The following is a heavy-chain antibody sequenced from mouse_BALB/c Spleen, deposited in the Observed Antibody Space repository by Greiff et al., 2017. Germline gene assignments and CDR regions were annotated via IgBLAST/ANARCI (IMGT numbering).Heavy chain of an antibody. CDR2: ILPGSGST. J-gene: IGHJ4*01. CDR3: TRGNYPYYAMDY. V-gene: IGHV1-9*01. CDR1: GYTFSSYW. D-gene: IGHD2-1*01. Sequence: QVQLQQSGAELMKPGASVKISCKATGYTFSSYWIEWVKQRPGHGLEWIGEILPGSGSTNYNEKFKGKATFTADTSSNTAYMQLSSLTSEDSAVYYCTRGNYPYYAMDYWGQGTSVTVSS.